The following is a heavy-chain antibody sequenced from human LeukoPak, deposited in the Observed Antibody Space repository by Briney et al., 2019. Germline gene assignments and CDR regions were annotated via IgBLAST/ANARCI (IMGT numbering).Heavy chain of an antibody. CDR1: GYTLTELS. Sequence: ASVKVSCKVSGYTLTELSMHWVRQAPGKGLEWMGGFDPEDGETIYAQKFQGRVTMTEDTSTDTAYMELSSLRSEDTAVHYCATDRYSSGWYLFDYWGQGTLVTVSS. CDR2: FDPEDGET. CDR3: ATDRYSSGWYLFDY. D-gene: IGHD6-19*01. J-gene: IGHJ4*02. V-gene: IGHV1-24*01.